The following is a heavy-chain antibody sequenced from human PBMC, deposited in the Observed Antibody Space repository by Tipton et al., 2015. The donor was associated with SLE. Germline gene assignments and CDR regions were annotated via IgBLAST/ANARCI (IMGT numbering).Heavy chain of an antibody. J-gene: IGHJ4*02. CDR3: ARVGPLAAAGDY. Sequence: WVRQAPGEGLEWIGSIYYSGSTYYNPSLKSRVTISVDTSKNQFSLKLSSVTAADTAVYYCARVGPLAAAGDYWGQGTPVTVSS. V-gene: IGHV4-39*07. D-gene: IGHD6-13*01. CDR2: IYYSGST.